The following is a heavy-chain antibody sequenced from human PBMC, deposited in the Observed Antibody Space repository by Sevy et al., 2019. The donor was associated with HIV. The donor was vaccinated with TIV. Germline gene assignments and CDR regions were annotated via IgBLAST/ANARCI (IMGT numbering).Heavy chain of an antibody. J-gene: IGHJ4*02. V-gene: IGHV4-30-4*01. CDR3: AKNNEDTATPRFDY. Sequence: SETLSLTCTVSGGSISSGDYYWSWIRQPPGKGLEWIGYIYYSGSTSYNPSLKSRVTISVDTSKNQFSLKLSSVTAADTAVYYCAKNNEDTATPRFDYWGQGTLVTVSS. CDR2: IYYSGST. D-gene: IGHD5-18*01. CDR1: GGSISSGDYY.